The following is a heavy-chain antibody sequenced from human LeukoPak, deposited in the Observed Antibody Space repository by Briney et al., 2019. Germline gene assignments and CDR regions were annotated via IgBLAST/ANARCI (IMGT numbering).Heavy chain of an antibody. V-gene: IGHV3-30-3*01. CDR1: GFTFSSYA. D-gene: IGHD5-12*01. CDR2: ISYDGSNK. J-gene: IGHJ3*01. Sequence: GRSLRLSCAASGFTFSSYAMHWVRQAPGKGLEWVAVISYDGSNKYYADSVKGRFTISRDNSKNTLHLQMNSLSAEDTAVYYCAKGYNGYDYAFDVWGQGTMVTVSS. CDR3: AKGYNGYDYAFDV.